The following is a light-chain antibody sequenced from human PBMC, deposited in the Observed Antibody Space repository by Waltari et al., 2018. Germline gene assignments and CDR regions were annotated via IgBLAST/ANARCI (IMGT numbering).Light chain of an antibody. V-gene: IGKV1-NL1*01. J-gene: IGKJ1*01. Sequence: DIQMTQSPPALSASGGARVTITCWASQGISISLAWYQQKPGKAPKLLLYAASSLESGVPSKFSGSGSGTDYALTSSSLQPEDFATYYCQQYYSTPWTFGQGTKVEIK. CDR3: QQYYSTPWT. CDR1: QGISIS. CDR2: AAS.